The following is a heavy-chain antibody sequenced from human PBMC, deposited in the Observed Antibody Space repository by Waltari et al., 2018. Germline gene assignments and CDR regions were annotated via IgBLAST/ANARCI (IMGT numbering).Heavy chain of an antibody. CDR3: AREVVAAAPLYYYYGMDV. CDR2: IYTSGST. V-gene: IGHV4-4*07. J-gene: IGHJ6*02. CDR1: GGSISSYY. D-gene: IGHD2-15*01. Sequence: QVQLQESGPGLVKPSETLSLTCTVSGGSISSYYWRWIRQPAGKGLEWIGRIYTSGSTNYNPSLKSRVTMSVDTSKNQFSLKLSSVTAADTAVYYCAREVVAAAPLYYYYGMDVWGQGTTVTVSS.